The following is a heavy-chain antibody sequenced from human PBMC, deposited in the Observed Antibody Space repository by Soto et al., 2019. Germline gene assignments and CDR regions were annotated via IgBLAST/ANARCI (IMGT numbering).Heavy chain of an antibody. V-gene: IGHV3-21*02. Sequence: EVQLVESGGGLVKPGGSLRLSCAASGFTFSTYSMNWVRQAPGKGLEWVSSISSSSSYIYYADSVKGRFTISRDNARNSLYLQMNSLRAEETAVYYCAREGSSGWYFDYWGQGTLVTVSS. CDR3: AREGSSGWYFDY. J-gene: IGHJ4*02. CDR2: ISSSSSYI. D-gene: IGHD6-19*01. CDR1: GFTFSTYS.